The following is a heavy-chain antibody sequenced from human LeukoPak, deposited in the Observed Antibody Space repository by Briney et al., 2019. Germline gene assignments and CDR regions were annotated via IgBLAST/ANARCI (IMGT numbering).Heavy chain of an antibody. D-gene: IGHD6-19*01. CDR3: ARGGTPGYSSGRIDY. J-gene: IGHJ4*02. CDR1: GFTVSSNY. Sequence: GGSLRLSCVASGFTVSSNYMSWVRQAPGKGLEWVSVFYSAGNTYYADSVKGRFTISRHNSENTLYLHMNSLRVEDTAVYFCARGGTPGYSSGRIDYWGQGTLVTVSS. V-gene: IGHV3-53*04. CDR2: FYSAGNT.